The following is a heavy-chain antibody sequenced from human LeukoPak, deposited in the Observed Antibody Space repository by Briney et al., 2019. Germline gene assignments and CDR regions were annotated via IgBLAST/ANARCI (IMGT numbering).Heavy chain of an antibody. V-gene: IGHV1-2*02. CDR3: ARGPLYCGGDCYGFGFDY. CDR2: TNPNSGGT. J-gene: IGHJ4*02. CDR1: GYTFTGYY. Sequence: GASVKVSCKASGYTFTGYYMHWVRQAPGQGLEWMGWTNPNSGGTNYAQKFQGRVTMTRDTSISTAYMELSRLRSDDTAVYYCARGPLYCGGDCYGFGFDYWGQGTLVTVSS. D-gene: IGHD2-21*02.